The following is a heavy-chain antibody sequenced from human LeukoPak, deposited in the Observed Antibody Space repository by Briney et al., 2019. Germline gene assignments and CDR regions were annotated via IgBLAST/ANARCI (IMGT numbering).Heavy chain of an antibody. V-gene: IGHV1-2*02. Sequence: ASVKVSCKASVYTFTVYYIHWVREAPGQGLEWVGCINPQSGGTNYTQNFRGGVTITTDTTISTAYMEQSSLSCDDTAVYYCARDVGEYCSSTNCYASHYWGQGTLVTVSS. CDR2: INPQSGGT. CDR1: VYTFTVYY. D-gene: IGHD2-2*01. J-gene: IGHJ4*02. CDR3: ARDVGEYCSSTNCYASHY.